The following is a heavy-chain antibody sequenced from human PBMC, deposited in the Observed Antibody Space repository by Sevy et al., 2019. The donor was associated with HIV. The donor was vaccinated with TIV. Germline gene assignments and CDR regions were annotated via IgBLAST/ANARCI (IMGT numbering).Heavy chain of an antibody. J-gene: IGHJ3*02. CDR1: GFTFSSYE. D-gene: IGHD6-19*01. CDR3: AGDAIAVAVDAFDI. Sequence: GGSLRRSCAASGFTFSSYEMNWVRQAPGKGLEWVSYISSSGSTIYYADSVKGRFNISRDNAKNSLYLQMNSLRAEDTAVYYCAGDAIAVAVDAFDIWGQGTMVTVSS. CDR2: ISSSGSTI. V-gene: IGHV3-48*03.